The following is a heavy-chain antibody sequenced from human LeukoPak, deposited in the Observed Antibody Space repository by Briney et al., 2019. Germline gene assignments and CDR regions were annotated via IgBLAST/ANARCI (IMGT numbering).Heavy chain of an antibody. V-gene: IGHV6-1*01. CDR3: ARDEGAGYFDL. Sequence: SQTLSLTCAISGDSVSSNNVGWSWIRQSPSRGLEWLGRTYYRYEWYNDYAESLKSRIAINPDTSRNQFSLHLNSVTPEDTAVYYCARDEGAGYFDLWGRGTLVTVSS. D-gene: IGHD6-19*01. J-gene: IGHJ2*01. CDR2: TYYRYEWYN. CDR1: GDSVSSNNVG.